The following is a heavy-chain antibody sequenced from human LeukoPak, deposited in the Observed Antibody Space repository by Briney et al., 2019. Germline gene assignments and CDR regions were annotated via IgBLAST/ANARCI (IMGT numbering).Heavy chain of an antibody. CDR3: ARGIRGPAGVWRSYYGMDV. Sequence: GGSLRLSCAASGFTFSSYAMSWVRQAPGKGLEWVSAISGSGGSTYYADSVKGRFTISRDNSKNTLYLQMNSLRAEDTAVYYCARGIRGPAGVWRSYYGMDVWGQGTTVTVSS. V-gene: IGHV3-23*01. CDR2: ISGSGGST. CDR1: GFTFSSYA. J-gene: IGHJ6*02. D-gene: IGHD3-10*01.